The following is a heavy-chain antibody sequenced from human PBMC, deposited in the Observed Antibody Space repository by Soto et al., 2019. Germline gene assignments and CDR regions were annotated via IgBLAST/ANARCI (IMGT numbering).Heavy chain of an antibody. D-gene: IGHD5-12*01. Sequence: VQLMQSGDEVKKPGSSVKVSCKASGDTFTNHVFNWVRQAPGQGLEWMEGIISLFGTPNYSRRFQGRVTITADESTATSYMELSSLRSDDMAVYYCARVLGSGYDRGDYWGQGTLVTVSS. CDR2: IISLFGTP. V-gene: IGHV1-69*12. CDR1: GDTFTNHV. CDR3: ARVLGSGYDRGDY. J-gene: IGHJ4*02.